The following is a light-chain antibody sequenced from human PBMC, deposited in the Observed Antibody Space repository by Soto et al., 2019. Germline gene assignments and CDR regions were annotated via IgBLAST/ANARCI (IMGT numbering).Light chain of an antibody. CDR3: QQYLGYTWT. CDR2: QAS. J-gene: IGKJ1*01. Sequence: DIQMTQSPSTLSASVGDRVTITCRASQSISGWLAWHQQKPGKAPQLLIYQASSLESGVPSRFSGSGSGTEFTLTISSLQPDDFATYYCQQYLGYTWTFGQGTKVEIK. CDR1: QSISGW. V-gene: IGKV1-5*03.